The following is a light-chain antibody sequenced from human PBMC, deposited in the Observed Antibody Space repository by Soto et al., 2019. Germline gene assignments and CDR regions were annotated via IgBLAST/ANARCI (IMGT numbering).Light chain of an antibody. V-gene: IGKV3-15*01. CDR1: QSVSSR. J-gene: IGKJ1*01. CDR2: GAS. Sequence: EIVMTQSPATLSVSPGERVTLSCRASQSVSSRLAWYQQKPGQSPRLLIYGASTKATDMPGRFSGRGSGTEFTLTINNLQSEDFAVYYCQQYRNWPRTFGQGTKVDI. CDR3: QQYRNWPRT.